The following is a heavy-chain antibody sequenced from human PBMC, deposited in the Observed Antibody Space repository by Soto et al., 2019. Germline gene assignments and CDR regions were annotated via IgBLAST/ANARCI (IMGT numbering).Heavy chain of an antibody. J-gene: IGHJ4*02. CDR1: GYTFTSYY. CDR2: INPSGGST. D-gene: IGHD3-3*01. V-gene: IGHV1-46*01. Sequence: ASVKVSCKASGYTFTSYYMHWVRQAPGQGLEWMGIINPSGGSTSYAQKFQGRVTMTRDTSTSTVYMELSSLRSEDTAVYYCARAHFGVVIMGNFDYWGQGTLVTVSS. CDR3: ARAHFGVVIMGNFDY.